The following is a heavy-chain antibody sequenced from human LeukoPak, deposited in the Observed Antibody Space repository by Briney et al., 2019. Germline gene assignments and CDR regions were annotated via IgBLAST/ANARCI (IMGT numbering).Heavy chain of an antibody. Sequence: ASVKVSCKASGYTFTSYAMHWVRQAPGQRRERMGWLNAGNGNTKYTQKSQSTVTITRDTSASTAYMELSSLRSEDTAVYYCAREGSMVRGVIHYWGQGTLVTVSS. D-gene: IGHD3-10*01. CDR3: AREGSMVRGVIHY. V-gene: IGHV1-3*01. J-gene: IGHJ4*02. CDR1: GYTFTSYA. CDR2: LNAGNGNT.